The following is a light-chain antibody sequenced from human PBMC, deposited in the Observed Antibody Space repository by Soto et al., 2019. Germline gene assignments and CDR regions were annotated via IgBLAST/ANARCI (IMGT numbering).Light chain of an antibody. CDR2: KAS. CDR3: QQYNSYWT. CDR1: QSIRSW. J-gene: IGKJ1*01. V-gene: IGKV1-5*03. Sequence: DIQMTQSPSTLSASVGDRVTITCRASQSIRSWLAWYQQKPGKAPKLLIYKASNLDSGVPSRFNGSGSGTEFTLTSSRLQPDDFATYYCQQYNSYWTFGQGTKVEIK.